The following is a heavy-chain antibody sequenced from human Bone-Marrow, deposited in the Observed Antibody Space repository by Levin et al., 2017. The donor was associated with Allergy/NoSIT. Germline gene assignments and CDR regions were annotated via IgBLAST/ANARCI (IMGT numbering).Heavy chain of an antibody. CDR3: ARGRTLYGAGKYNWFDP. Sequence: PSETLSLTCAVSGGSFSAYFWNWIRLRPGKGLEWIGEIKHTGGTNYNPSLKGRVTLSVDSTKRHFYLNMTAVTAADTAVYYCARGRTLYGAGKYNWFDPWGQGTQVTVSS. CDR1: GGSFSAYF. D-gene: IGHD3-10*01. CDR2: IKHTGGT. J-gene: IGHJ5*02. V-gene: IGHV4-34*01.